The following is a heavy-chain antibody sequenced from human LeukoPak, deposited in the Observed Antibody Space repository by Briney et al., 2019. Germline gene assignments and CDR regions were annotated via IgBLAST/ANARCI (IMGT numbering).Heavy chain of an antibody. D-gene: IGHD1-26*01. J-gene: IGHJ4*02. CDR2: IYYSGST. CDR3: ARVGATLLFDY. CDR1: GGSISSYY. Sequence: SETLSLTCTVSGGSISSYYWSWIRQPPGKGLEWIGYIYYSGSTNYNPSLKSRVTISVDTSKNQFSLKLSSVTAADTAVYYCARVGATLLFDYWGQGTLVTVPS. V-gene: IGHV4-59*08.